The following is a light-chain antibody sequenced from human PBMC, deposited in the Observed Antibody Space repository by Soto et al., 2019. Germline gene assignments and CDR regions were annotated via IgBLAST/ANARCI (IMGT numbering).Light chain of an antibody. CDR3: QQYNNWPQT. CDR2: GAS. J-gene: IGKJ1*01. Sequence: ETVLAHYRAKLCGARGESTSLWCTASQSVSSNLAWYQQKPGRAPRLLIYGASTRATGIPARFSGSGSGTEFTLTIGSRHSEDLAFYYRQQYNNWPQTLGQGTKVEIK. V-gene: IGKV3-15*01. CDR1: QSVSSN.